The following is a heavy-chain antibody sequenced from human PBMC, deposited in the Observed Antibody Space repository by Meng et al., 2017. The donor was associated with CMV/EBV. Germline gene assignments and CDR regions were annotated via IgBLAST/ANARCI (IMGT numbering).Heavy chain of an antibody. V-gene: IGHV3-66*02. CDR1: GFTVGSNY. Sequence: GESLKISCAASGFTVGSNYMSWVRQAPGKGLEWVSVIYSGGSTYYADSVKGRFTISRDNSKNTLYLQMNSLRAEDTAVYYCANEYSSSSGPERTDYWGQGTLVTVSS. CDR3: ANEYSSSSGPERTDY. CDR2: IYSGGST. D-gene: IGHD6-6*01. J-gene: IGHJ4*02.